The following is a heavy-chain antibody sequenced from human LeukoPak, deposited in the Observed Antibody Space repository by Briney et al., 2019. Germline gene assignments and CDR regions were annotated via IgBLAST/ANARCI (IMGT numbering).Heavy chain of an antibody. CDR1: GGSISSSSYY. Sequence: SETLSLTCTVSGGSISSSSYYWGWIRQPPGKGLEWIGSVYFSGTTYYSPSLKSRVTISVDTSKNQFSLKLSSVTAADTAVYYCARWNYFYGMDVWGQGTTVTVSS. CDR3: ARWNYFYGMDV. J-gene: IGHJ6*02. CDR2: VYFSGTT. V-gene: IGHV4-39*07.